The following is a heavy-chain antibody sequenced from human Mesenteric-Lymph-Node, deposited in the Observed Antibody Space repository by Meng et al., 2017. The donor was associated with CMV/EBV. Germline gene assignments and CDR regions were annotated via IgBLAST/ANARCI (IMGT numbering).Heavy chain of an antibody. CDR3: AKDSYSRGDY. CDR1: GFTFDDYA. V-gene: IGHV3-9*01. Sequence: SLKISCAASGFTFDDYAMHWVRQAPGKGLEWVSGISWNSGSIGYADSVKGRSTISRDNSKNTLFLQMNSLRAEDTAFYYCAKDSYSRGDYWGQGTLVTVSS. D-gene: IGHD6-13*01. CDR2: ISWNSGSI. J-gene: IGHJ4*02.